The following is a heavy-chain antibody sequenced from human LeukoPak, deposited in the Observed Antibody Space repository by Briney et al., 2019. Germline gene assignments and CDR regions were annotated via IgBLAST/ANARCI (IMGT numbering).Heavy chain of an antibody. Sequence: GESLMISCKASGVRFTSYWVAWVRQKPGKGLEWMGIIFPGDSDTRYSPSFEGQVSISVDRSTTTAYLHWSSLKASDTAIYYCARRRLHSQNYFDPWGQGTLVTVSP. D-gene: IGHD1-7*01. J-gene: IGHJ5*02. CDR2: IFPGDSDT. CDR1: GVRFTSYW. CDR3: ARRRLHSQNYFDP. V-gene: IGHV5-51*01.